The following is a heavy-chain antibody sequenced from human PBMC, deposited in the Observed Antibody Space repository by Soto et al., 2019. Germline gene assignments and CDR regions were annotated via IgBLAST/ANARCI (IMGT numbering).Heavy chain of an antibody. CDR3: ARARLPEYYYYGMDV. D-gene: IGHD2-2*01. CDR2: IWYDGSNK. J-gene: IGHJ6*02. CDR1: GFTFSSYG. V-gene: IGHV3-33*01. Sequence: QVQLVESGGGVVQPGRSLRLSCAASGFTFSSYGMHWVRQAPGKGLEWVAVIWYDGSNKYYADSVKGRFTISRDNSKNTLYLQMNSLRAEDTAVYYCARARLPEYYYYGMDVWGQGTTVTVSS.